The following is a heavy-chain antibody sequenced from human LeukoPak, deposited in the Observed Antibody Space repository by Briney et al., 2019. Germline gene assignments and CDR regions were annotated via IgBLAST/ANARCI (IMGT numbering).Heavy chain of an antibody. Sequence: SETLSLTCAVYVGSLSGYYWSWIRQPPGKGLEWIGEINHSGSTNYNPSLKSRVTISVDQSKNQFSLKLSSVTAADTAVYYCARNSAQRPTIAARQGHYYYYGMDVWGQGTTVTVS. CDR1: VGSLSGYY. V-gene: IGHV4-34*01. CDR2: INHSGST. J-gene: IGHJ6*02. D-gene: IGHD6-6*01. CDR3: ARNSAQRPTIAARQGHYYYYGMDV.